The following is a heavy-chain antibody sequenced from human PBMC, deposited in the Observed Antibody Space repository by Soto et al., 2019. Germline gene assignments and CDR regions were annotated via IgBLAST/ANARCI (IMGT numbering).Heavy chain of an antibody. CDR3: AREARATFDY. J-gene: IGHJ4*02. CDR1: GITFTRYW. V-gene: IGHV3-7*01. Sequence: EVQLVESGGGLVQPGGSLRLSCADSGITFTRYWMSWVRQAPGKGPEWVATINLDGSEKFYVDSVKGRFTISRDNAKNSLYLHMNSLRADDTAVYYCAREARATFDYWGKGTLVTVSS. CDR2: INLDGSEK.